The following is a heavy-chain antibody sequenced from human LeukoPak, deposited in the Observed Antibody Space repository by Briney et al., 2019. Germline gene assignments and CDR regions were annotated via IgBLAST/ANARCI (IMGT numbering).Heavy chain of an antibody. CDR1: DGSINSYY. D-gene: IGHD3-22*01. V-gene: IGHV4-59*01. CDR2: IYYSGST. CDR3: ARVYYDTSGYNFDY. Sequence: PSETLSLTCSVSDGSINSYYWNWIRRPPGKGLEWIGYIYYSGSTNYNPSLKSRVTMSLDTSKNQFSLKLSSVTAADTAVYYCARVYYDTSGYNFDYWGQGILVTVSS. J-gene: IGHJ4*02.